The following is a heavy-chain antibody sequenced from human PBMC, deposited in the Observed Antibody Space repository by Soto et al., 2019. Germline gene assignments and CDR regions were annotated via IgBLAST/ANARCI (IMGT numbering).Heavy chain of an antibody. Sequence: SVKVSCKASGYTFTSYYMHWVRQAPGQGLEWMGIINPSGGSTSYAQKFQGRVTMTRDTSTSTVYMELSSLRSEDTAVYYCARTNRPNYYYYGMDVWGQGTTVTVSS. J-gene: IGHJ6*02. CDR1: GYTFTSYY. CDR2: INPSGGST. CDR3: ARTNRPNYYYYGMDV. D-gene: IGHD2-8*01. V-gene: IGHV1-46*01.